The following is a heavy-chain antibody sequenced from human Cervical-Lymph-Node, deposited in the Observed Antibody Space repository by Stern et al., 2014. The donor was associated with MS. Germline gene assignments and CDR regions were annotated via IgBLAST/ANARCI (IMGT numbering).Heavy chain of an antibody. CDR1: GGTFSSYA. J-gene: IGHJ4*02. CDR2: IIPIFGSA. CDR3: AREGKARDGYNNPFDY. Sequence: QVPLVQSGAEVKKPGSSVKVSCKASGGTFSSYAISWVRQPPGQGLKWMGGIIPIFGSANYEQKFQGRVTITADESTSTAYMELSSLRSEDTAVYYCAREGKARDGYNNPFDYWGQGTLVTVSS. V-gene: IGHV1-69*01. D-gene: IGHD5-24*01.